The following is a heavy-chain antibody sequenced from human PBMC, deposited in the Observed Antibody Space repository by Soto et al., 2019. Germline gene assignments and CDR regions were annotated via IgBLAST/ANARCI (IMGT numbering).Heavy chain of an antibody. CDR1: GFTFSTYS. J-gene: IGHJ3*02. V-gene: IGHV3-48*01. CDR2: ISSSSSTI. CDR3: AKGAGAYYYDSSGYGAFDI. D-gene: IGHD3-22*01. Sequence: GGSLGLSCAASGFTFSTYSMDWVRQAPRKGLEWVSYISSSSSTIFYTDSVKGRFTVSRDNAKTSLYLQMNSLRAEDTAVYYCAKGAGAYYYDSSGYGAFDIWGQGTMVTVSS.